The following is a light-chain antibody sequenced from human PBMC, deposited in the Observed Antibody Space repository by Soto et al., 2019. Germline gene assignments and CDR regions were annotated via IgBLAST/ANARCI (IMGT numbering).Light chain of an antibody. CDR3: EQGNSFPLT. V-gene: IGKV1-12*01. CDR2: TIS. CDR1: QGFSRW. Sequence: DIQMTQSPSSVAASVGDGDIIVCRASQGFSRWLAWYQQKPGKAPKVLISTISNLQSGVPSRFSGSGSRTDFTLTIATLQPEDSATYYCEQGNSFPLTFGGGTKVDIK. J-gene: IGKJ4*01.